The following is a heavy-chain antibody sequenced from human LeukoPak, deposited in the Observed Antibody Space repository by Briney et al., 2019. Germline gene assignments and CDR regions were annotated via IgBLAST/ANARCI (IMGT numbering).Heavy chain of an antibody. CDR1: GYTFTSYG. CDR3: ARDLYYYDSSGLPAGY. Sequence: ASVEVSCKASGYTFTSYGISWVRQAPGQGLEWMGWISAYNGNTNYAQKLQGRVTMTTDTSTSTAYMELRSLRSDDTAVYYCARDLYYYDSSGLPAGYWGQGTLVTVSS. D-gene: IGHD3-22*01. J-gene: IGHJ4*02. V-gene: IGHV1-18*01. CDR2: ISAYNGNT.